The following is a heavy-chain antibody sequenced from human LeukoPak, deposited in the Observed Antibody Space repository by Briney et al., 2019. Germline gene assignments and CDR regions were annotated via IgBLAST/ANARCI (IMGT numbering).Heavy chain of an antibody. CDR1: GFTFSSYA. CDR2: ISGSGGST. D-gene: IGHD3-22*01. J-gene: IGHJ3*02. V-gene: IGHV3-23*01. Sequence: AGGSLRLSCAASGFTFSSYAMSWVRQAPGKGLEWVSAISGSGGSTYYADSVKGRFTISRDNSKNTLYLQMNSLRAEDTAVYYCAKVGSPYYYDSSGYFGAFDIWGQGTMVTVSS. CDR3: AKVGSPYYYDSSGYFGAFDI.